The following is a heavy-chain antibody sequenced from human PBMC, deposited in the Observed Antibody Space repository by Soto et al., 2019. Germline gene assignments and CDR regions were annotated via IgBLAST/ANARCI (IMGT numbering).Heavy chain of an antibody. D-gene: IGHD3-22*01. CDR3: ARDRVYYYDNSGYYNFDY. J-gene: IGHJ4*02. V-gene: IGHV3-30-3*01. CDR2: VSYDGSKQ. Sequence: QVHLVESGGGVVQPGRSLRVSCAASGFTFSNYAMHWVRQAPSKGLEWVAVVSYDGSKQFYADSVEGRFTISRDSSKSTLYLHMDNLRDEDTAVYYCARDRVYYYDNSGYYNFDYWGQGTLVTVSS. CDR1: GFTFSNYA.